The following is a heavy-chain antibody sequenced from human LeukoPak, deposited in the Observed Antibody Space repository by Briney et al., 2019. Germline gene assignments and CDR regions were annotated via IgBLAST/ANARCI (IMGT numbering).Heavy chain of an antibody. D-gene: IGHD5-24*01. J-gene: IGHJ4*02. Sequence: GASVKVSCKASGYTFTGYYMHWVRQAPGQGLEWMGWINPNSGGTNYAQKFQGRVTMTRDTSISTAYMELSSLRSEDTAVYYCARGSGDGYNSGTDDYWGQGTLVTVSS. V-gene: IGHV1-2*02. CDR2: INPNSGGT. CDR3: ARGSGDGYNSGTDDY. CDR1: GYTFTGYY.